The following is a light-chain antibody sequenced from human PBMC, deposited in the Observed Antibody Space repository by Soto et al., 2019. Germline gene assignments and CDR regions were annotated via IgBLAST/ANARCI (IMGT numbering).Light chain of an antibody. CDR2: GTS. CDR3: QQYGTSPPYT. J-gene: IGKJ2*01. CDR1: QSVSSSN. V-gene: IGKV3-20*01. Sequence: EIVLTQSPVTLSLSPGERATLSCRASQSVSSSNLAWYQQNTGQAPRLLIYGTSSRATGVPDRFSGSGSGTDFTLTISRLEPEDFAVYYCQQYGTSPPYTFGQGTKLEIK.